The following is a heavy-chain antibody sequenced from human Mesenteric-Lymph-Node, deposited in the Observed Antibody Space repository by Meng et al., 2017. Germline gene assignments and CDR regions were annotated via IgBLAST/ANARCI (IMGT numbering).Heavy chain of an antibody. CDR1: RDSISRGSYY. CDR2: IYNSGST. J-gene: IGHJ4*01. Sequence: SETLSLTCTVSRDSISRGSYYWSWIRQPAGKGLEWIGLIYNSGSTNYNPSLKSRVTISMDTSKNQFFLKLSSVTAADTALYYCARDFSDWGHGTPVTGAS. CDR3: ARDFSD. V-gene: IGHV4-61*02.